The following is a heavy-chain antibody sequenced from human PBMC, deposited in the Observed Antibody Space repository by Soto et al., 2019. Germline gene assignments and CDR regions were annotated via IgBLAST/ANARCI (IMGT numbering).Heavy chain of an antibody. J-gene: IGHJ2*01. CDR3: ARADYYDSSGYYYDLYWYFDL. CDR1: GYTFTSYY. CDR2: INPSGGST. Sequence: RASVKVSCKASGYTFTSYYMHWVRQAPGQGLEWMGIINPSGGSTSYAQKFQGRVTMTRDTSTSTVYMELSSLRSEDTAVYYCARADYYDSSGYYYDLYWYFDLWGRGTLVTVSS. D-gene: IGHD3-22*01. V-gene: IGHV1-46*01.